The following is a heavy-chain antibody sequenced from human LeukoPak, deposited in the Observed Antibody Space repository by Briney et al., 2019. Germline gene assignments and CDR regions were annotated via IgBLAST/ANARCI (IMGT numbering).Heavy chain of an antibody. J-gene: IGHJ4*02. CDR2: INHSGST. D-gene: IGHD3-22*01. V-gene: IGHV4-34*01. CDR1: GGSFSGYY. CDR3: ARGRADYYDLSPYYFDY. Sequence: PSETLSLTCAVYGGSFSGYYWSWIRQPPGKGLEWIGEINHSGSTNYNPSLKSRVTISVDTSKNQFSLKLSSVTAADTAVHYCARGRADYYDLSPYYFDYWGQGTLVTVSS.